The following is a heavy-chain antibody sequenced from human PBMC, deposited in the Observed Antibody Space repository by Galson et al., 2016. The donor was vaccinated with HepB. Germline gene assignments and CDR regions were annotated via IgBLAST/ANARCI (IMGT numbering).Heavy chain of an antibody. CDR1: GYIFTTYS. J-gene: IGHJ4*02. CDR3: AARSGNNPPYYRDY. Sequence: SVKVSCKASGYIFTTYSMHWVRQAPGQRLEWMGWIRGDNGNTASSQKFQDRVTITRDTSATTVYIELSGLTPEDTAVYYCAARSGNNPPYYRDYWGQGTLVIVSS. D-gene: IGHD3-10*01. V-gene: IGHV1-3*01. CDR2: IRGDNGNT.